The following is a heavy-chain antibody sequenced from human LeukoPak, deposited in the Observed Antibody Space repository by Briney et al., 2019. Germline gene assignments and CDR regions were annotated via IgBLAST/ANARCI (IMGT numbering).Heavy chain of an antibody. CDR3: VCSSSWSGGSIYYYYYGMDV. CDR2: ISSNGGST. D-gene: IGHD6-13*01. V-gene: IGHV3-64D*06. CDR1: GFTFSSYW. Sequence: GGSLRLSCAASGFTFSSYWMHWVRQAPGKGLEYVSAISSNGGSTYYADSVKGRFTISRDNSKNTLYLQMSSLRAEDTAVYYCVCSSSWSGGSIYYYYYGMDVWGQGTTVTVSS. J-gene: IGHJ6*02.